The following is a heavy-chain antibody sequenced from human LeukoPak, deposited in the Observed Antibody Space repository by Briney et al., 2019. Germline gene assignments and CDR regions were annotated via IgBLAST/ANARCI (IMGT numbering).Heavy chain of an antibody. J-gene: IGHJ4*02. V-gene: IGHV3-30*02. CDR1: GFTFSSYG. CDR3: AKDRFGSGSYLNY. D-gene: IGHD3-10*01. Sequence: SGGSLRLSCAASGFTFSSYGMHWVRQAPGKGLEWVAFIRYDGSNKYYADSVKGRFTISRDNSKNTLYLQMNSLTAEDTAVYYCAKDRFGSGSYLNYWGQGTLVTVSS. CDR2: IRYDGSNK.